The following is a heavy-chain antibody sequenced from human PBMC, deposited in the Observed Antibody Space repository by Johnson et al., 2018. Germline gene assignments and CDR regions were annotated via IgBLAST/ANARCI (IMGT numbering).Heavy chain of an antibody. CDR2: ISSSSSTI. CDR1: GFTFSSYS. Sequence: VQLVQSGGGLVQPGGSLRLSCAASGFTFSSYSMNWVRQAPGKGLEWVSYISSSSSTIYYADSVKGRFTISRDNAKNSLYRQMTSRGAEDTAVYYCASDLGGSYVFDIWGQGTMVTVSS. V-gene: IGHV3-48*01. D-gene: IGHD3-16*01. J-gene: IGHJ3*02. CDR3: ASDLGGSYVFDI.